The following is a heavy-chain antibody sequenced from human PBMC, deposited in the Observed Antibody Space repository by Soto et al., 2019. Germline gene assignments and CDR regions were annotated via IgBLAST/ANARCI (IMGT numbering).Heavy chain of an antibody. V-gene: IGHV1-69*13. D-gene: IGHD1-26*01. CDR3: ARQVEVGASDAFDI. Sequence: SVKVSCKASGGTFSSYAISWVRQAPGQGLEWMGVIIPIFGTANYAQKFQGRVTITADESTSTAYMELSSLRSEDTAVYYCARQVEVGASDAFDIWGQGTMVTVSS. J-gene: IGHJ3*02. CDR2: IIPIFGTA. CDR1: GGTFSSYA.